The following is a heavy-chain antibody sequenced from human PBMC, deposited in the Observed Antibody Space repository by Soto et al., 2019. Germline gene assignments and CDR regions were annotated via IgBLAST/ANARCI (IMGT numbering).Heavy chain of an antibody. D-gene: IGHD3-16*01. J-gene: IGHJ4*02. CDR1: GFTFSEYD. CDR3: ARTDTGGTYFEF. Sequence: QVQLVESGGDVGQPGMSLSLSCTDSGFTFSEYDMHWVRQAPGKGLEWVALISYLGTKSEYADSVKGRFTISRDNFKKTFSLQMESLRVEDSAVYFCARTDTGGTYFEFWGRGTLVTVSS. V-gene: IGHV3-33*08. CDR2: ISYLGTKS.